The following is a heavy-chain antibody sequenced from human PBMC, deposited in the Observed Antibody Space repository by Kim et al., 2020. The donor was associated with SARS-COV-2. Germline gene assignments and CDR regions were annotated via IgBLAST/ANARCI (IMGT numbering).Heavy chain of an antibody. CDR2: ISSSSSTI. D-gene: IGHD3-22*01. Sequence: GGSLRLSCAASGFTFSSYSMNWVRQAPGKGLEWVSYISSSSSTIYYADSVKGRFTISRDNAKNSLYLQMNSLRDEDTAVYYCARGPYYYDSSGYYYGYDYWGQGTLVTVSS. CDR1: GFTFSSYS. V-gene: IGHV3-48*02. J-gene: IGHJ4*02. CDR3: ARGPYYYDSSGYYYGYDY.